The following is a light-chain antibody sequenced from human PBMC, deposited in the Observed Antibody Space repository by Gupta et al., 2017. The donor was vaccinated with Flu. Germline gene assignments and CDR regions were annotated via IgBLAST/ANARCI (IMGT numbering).Light chain of an antibody. CDR2: DGS. V-gene: IGKV1-33*01. Sequence: DIQMTQSPSSLSASEGDRVTITCQASQDISKFLNWYQQKPGKAPKLLIYDGSKVGTGVPSRFSGSGSGTDFTFTITGRQPEDFATYYCQQDDDLPITFGGGTKVEIK. J-gene: IGKJ4*01. CDR1: QDISKF. CDR3: QQDDDLPIT.